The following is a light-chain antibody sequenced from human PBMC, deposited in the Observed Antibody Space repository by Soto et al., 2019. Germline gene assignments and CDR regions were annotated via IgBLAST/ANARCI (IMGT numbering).Light chain of an antibody. CDR1: SSNIGSNY. J-gene: IGLJ1*01. V-gene: IGLV1-47*01. CDR3: AAWDDSLSGLYV. Sequence: QSVLTQPPSASGTPGQRVTISCSGSSSNIGSNYVYWYQQLPGTAPKLLFYNNNQRPSGVPDRFSGSKSGTSASLAISGLRSEDEADYYCAAWDDSLSGLYVFGTGTKLTVL. CDR2: NNN.